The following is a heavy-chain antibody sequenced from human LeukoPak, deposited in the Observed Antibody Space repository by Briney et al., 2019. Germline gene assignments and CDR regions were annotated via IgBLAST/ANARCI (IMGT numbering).Heavy chain of an antibody. CDR2: IKQDVGES. D-gene: IGHD1-26*01. CDR3: ARDYYENIAHSHMLPF. Sequence: PGGSLRLSCAASGFTFSSYWMTWVRQAPGKGLEWVANIKQDVGESYYVDSVKGRFTISRENAKNSLYLQMNNLRAEDTAVYYCARDYYENIAHSHMLPFWGQGTLVTVSS. V-gene: IGHV3-7*03. CDR1: GFTFSSYW. J-gene: IGHJ4*02.